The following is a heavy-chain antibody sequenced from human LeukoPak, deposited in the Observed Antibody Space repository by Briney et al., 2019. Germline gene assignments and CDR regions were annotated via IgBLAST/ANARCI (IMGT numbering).Heavy chain of an antibody. CDR3: VKDVYQTGGYYFDH. Sequence: GGSLRLSCEGSGFIFSSYSMGWVRQAPGKGLEWVSCIYGSGSATTYADTVKGRFTISRDNSKNTLFLQMNSLGAEDTAVYYCVKDVYQTGGYYFDHWGQGALVTVSS. V-gene: IGHV3-23*01. D-gene: IGHD2-8*02. J-gene: IGHJ4*02. CDR2: IYGSGSAT. CDR1: GFIFSSYS.